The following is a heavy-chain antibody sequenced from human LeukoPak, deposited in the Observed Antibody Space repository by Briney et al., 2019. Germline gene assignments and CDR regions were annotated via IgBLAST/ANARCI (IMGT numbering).Heavy chain of an antibody. V-gene: IGHV4-34*01. CDR1: GGSFSGYY. J-gene: IGHJ4*02. D-gene: IGHD4-11*01. CDR2: VNHSGST. Sequence: PSETLSPTCAVYGGSFSGYYWSWIRQPPGKGLEWIGEVNHSGSTNYNPSLKSRVTISVDTSKNQFSLMLTSVTAADTALYYCARGTNRHYGNYYFDYWGRGTLVTVSS. CDR3: ARGTNRHYGNYYFDY.